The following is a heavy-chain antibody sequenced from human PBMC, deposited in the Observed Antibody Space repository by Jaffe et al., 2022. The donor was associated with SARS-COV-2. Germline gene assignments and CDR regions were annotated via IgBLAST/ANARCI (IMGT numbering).Heavy chain of an antibody. CDR2: INSDGSST. V-gene: IGHV3-74*01. D-gene: IGHD2-2*01. CDR3: ARAEDCSSTSCYAPGYPPNTNYYYYGMDV. Sequence: EVQLVESGGGLVQPGGSLRLSCAASGFTFSSYWMHWVRQAPGKGLVWVSRINSDGSSTSYADSVKGRFTISRDNAKNTLYLQMNSLRAEDTAVYYCARAEDCSSTSCYAPGYPPNTNYYYYGMDVWGQGTTVTVSS. CDR1: GFTFSSYW. J-gene: IGHJ6*02.